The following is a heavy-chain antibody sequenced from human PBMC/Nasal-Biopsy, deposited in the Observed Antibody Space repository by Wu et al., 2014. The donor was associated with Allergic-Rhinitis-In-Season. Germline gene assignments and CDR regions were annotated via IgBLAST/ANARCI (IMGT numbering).Heavy chain of an antibody. CDR3: AREMGNWNVWFDP. J-gene: IGHJ5*02. D-gene: IGHD1-1*01. CDR2: VHIIGTT. V-gene: IGHV4-39*07. Sequence: TLSLTCSVSGGSFSSSSYYWGWIRQPPGKGLEWIASVHIIGTTYYNPSLKSRVTISTDTSTNRISLRLSSVTAADTAVYFCAREMGNWNVWFDPWGQGILVTVSS. CDR1: GGSFSSSSYY.